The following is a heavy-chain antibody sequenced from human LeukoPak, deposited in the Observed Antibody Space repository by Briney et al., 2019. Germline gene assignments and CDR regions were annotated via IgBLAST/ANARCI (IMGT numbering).Heavy chain of an antibody. CDR1: GFTFSSYG. J-gene: IGHJ4*02. CDR3: ARDRDFWSGYNDFDY. D-gene: IGHD3-3*01. CDR2: IWYDGSNK. V-gene: IGHV3-33*01. Sequence: PGRSLRLSCAASGFTFSSYGMHWVRQAPGKGLEWVAVIWYDGSNKYYADSVKGRFTISRDNSKNTLYLQMNSLRAEDTAVYYCARDRDFWSGYNDFDYWGQGTLVTVSS.